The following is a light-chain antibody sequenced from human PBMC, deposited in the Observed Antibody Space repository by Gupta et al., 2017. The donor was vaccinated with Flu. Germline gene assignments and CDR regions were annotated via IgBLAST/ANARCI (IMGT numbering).Light chain of an antibody. Sequence: QSVLTQPPSASGTPGQRVTISCSGSSSNIGSNTVNWYQPLPGPAPKLLIYSNNQRPSGVPDRFSGSKSGTSASLSIIWLQAEDEADYYCAAWDDSLNAVVFGGGTKLTVL. CDR2: SNN. CDR3: AAWDDSLNAVV. J-gene: IGLJ2*01. V-gene: IGLV1-44*01. CDR1: SSNIGSNT.